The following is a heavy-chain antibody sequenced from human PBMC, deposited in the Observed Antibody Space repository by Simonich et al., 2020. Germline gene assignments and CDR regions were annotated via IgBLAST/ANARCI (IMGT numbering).Heavy chain of an antibody. CDR3: ARDSSYYAFDI. D-gene: IGHD5-12*01. V-gene: IGHV3-48*01. Sequence: EVQLVESGGGLVQPGGSLRLSCAASGFTLSSYSMKWVRQAPEKGLEWVSYISSRSSTIYYADSVKGRFTISRDNAKNSLYLQMNSLRAEDTAVYYCARDSSYYAFDIWGQGTMVTVSS. CDR1: GFTLSSYS. J-gene: IGHJ3*02. CDR2: ISSRSSTI.